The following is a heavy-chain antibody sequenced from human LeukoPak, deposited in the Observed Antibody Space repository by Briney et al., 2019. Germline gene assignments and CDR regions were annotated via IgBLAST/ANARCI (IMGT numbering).Heavy chain of an antibody. V-gene: IGHV3-23*01. J-gene: IGHJ4*02. Sequence: GSLRLSCAASGFTFSSYAMSWVRQAPGKGLEWVSAISGSGGSTYYADSVKGRFTISRDNSKNTLYLQMNSLRAEDTAVYYCAKVPVYYDFWSGSLDYWGQGTLVTVSS. CDR1: GFTFSSYA. CDR2: ISGSGGST. CDR3: AKVPVYYDFWSGSLDY. D-gene: IGHD3-3*01.